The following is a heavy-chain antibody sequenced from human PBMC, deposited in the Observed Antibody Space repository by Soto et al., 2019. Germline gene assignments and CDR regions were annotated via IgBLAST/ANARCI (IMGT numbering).Heavy chain of an antibody. CDR2: ISGSGGST. Sequence: GGSLRLSCAACGFTFSSYAMSWVRQAPGKGLEWVSAISGSGGSTYYADSVKGRFTISRDNSKNTLYLQMNSLRAEDTAVYYCAKVADYGYYDSSGTLFFDYWGQGTLVTVSS. V-gene: IGHV3-23*01. CDR3: AKVADYGYYDSSGTLFFDY. D-gene: IGHD3-22*01. CDR1: GFTFSSYA. J-gene: IGHJ4*02.